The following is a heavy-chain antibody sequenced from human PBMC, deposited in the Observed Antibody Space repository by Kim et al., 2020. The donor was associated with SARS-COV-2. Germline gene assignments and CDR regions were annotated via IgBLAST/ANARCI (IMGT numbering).Heavy chain of an antibody. Sequence: SETLSLTCTVSGGSISSSSYYWGWIRQPPGKGLEWIGCIYYSGSTYYNPSLKSRVTISVDTSKNQFSLKLSSVTAADTAVYYCAIRSITMFGVGFDYWGQGTLVTVSS. CDR1: GGSISSSSYY. CDR2: IYYSGST. CDR3: AIRSITMFGVGFDY. V-gene: IGHV4-39*01. J-gene: IGHJ4*02. D-gene: IGHD3-3*01.